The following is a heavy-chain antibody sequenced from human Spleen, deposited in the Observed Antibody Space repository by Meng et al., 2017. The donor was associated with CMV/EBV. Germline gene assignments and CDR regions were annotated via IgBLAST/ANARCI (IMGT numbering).Heavy chain of an antibody. CDR3: ARVRWELPDY. J-gene: IGHJ4*02. CDR2: IYYSGST. D-gene: IGHD1-26*01. V-gene: IGHV4-59*01. Sequence: GSLRLSCTVSGGFISHYYWSWIRQSPGKGLEWIGYIYYSGSTNYNPSLKSRVTISVDTSKNQFSLKLSSVTAADTAVYYCARVRWELPDYWGQGTLVTVSS. CDR1: GGFISHYY.